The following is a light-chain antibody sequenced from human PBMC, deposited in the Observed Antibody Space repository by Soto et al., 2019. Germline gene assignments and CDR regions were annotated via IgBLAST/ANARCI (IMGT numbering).Light chain of an antibody. Sequence: DIPMTQSPSTLSASVGDRVTITCRASQSISGWLAWYQQRPGKAPKVLIYDASKLESGVPSRFSGSGSGTEFTLTISSLQPDDFATYYCQRYDSFSMYTFGQGTKLEIK. J-gene: IGKJ2*01. CDR3: QRYDSFSMYT. CDR1: QSISGW. V-gene: IGKV1-5*01. CDR2: DAS.